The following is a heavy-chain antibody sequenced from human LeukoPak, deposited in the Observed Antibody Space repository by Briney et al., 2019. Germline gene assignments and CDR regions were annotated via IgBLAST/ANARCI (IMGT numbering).Heavy chain of an antibody. Sequence: PGGSLRLSCAASGFTFKDYAMGWVRQTPGKGLEWVSGIRYNGANAYYADSVKGRFTISRDNSKNTLYLQMNSPRAEDTAVYYCARGYYYDSSGYYPYFDYWGQGTLVTVSS. V-gene: IGHV3-23*01. D-gene: IGHD3-22*01. CDR2: IRYNGANA. CDR3: ARGYYYDSSGYYPYFDY. CDR1: GFTFKDYA. J-gene: IGHJ4*02.